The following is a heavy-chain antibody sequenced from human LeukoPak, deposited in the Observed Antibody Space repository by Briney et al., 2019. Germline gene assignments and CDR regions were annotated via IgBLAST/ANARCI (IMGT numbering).Heavy chain of an antibody. CDR1: GYTFTGYY. CDR3: ARGPGLIFGDWFDC. D-gene: IGHD3-16*01. Sequence: ASVKVSCKASGYTFTGYYMHWVRQAPGQGLEWMGWINPNSGGTNYAQKFQGRVTMTRDTSISTAYMELSRLRSDDTAVYYCARGPGLIFGDWFDCWGQGTLVTVSS. CDR2: INPNSGGT. J-gene: IGHJ4*02. V-gene: IGHV1-2*02.